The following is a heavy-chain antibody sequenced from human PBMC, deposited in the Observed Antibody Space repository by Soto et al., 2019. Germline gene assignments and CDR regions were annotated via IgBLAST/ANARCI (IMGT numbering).Heavy chain of an antibody. D-gene: IGHD1-26*01. J-gene: IGHJ4*02. CDR1: GFTFSSYA. CDR2: ISYDGSNK. V-gene: IGHV3-30-3*01. CDR3: ARARGRVGAGGFFDY. Sequence: QVQLVESGGGVVQPGRSLRLSCAASGFTFSSYAMHWVRQAPGKGLEWVAVISYDGSNKYYADSVKGRFTISRDNSKNTLYLQMNRLRAEDTAVYYCARARGRVGAGGFFDYWGQGTLVTVSS.